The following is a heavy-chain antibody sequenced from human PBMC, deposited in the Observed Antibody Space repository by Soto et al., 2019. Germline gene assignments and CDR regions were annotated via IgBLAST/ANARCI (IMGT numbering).Heavy chain of an antibody. Sequence: PSETLSLTCTVSGGTINTFYWSWVRQPAGKGLEWIGRIFSSGSTSFNPSLESRVAMSVDTSTNPFSLNLSSVTAADMAVYYCGREGCYSAYNFAHGIQLWSFDFWGQGALVTVS. CDR1: GGTINTFY. V-gene: IGHV4-4*07. J-gene: IGHJ4*02. D-gene: IGHD5-12*01. CDR2: IFSSGST. CDR3: GREGCYSAYNFAHGIQLWSFDF.